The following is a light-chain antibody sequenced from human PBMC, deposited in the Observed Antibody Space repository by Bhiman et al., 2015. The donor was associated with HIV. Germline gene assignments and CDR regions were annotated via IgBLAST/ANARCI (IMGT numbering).Light chain of an antibody. CDR1: KLGHKY. J-gene: IGLJ1*01. CDR2: QDN. Sequence: GSVAPGQTASITCSGDKLGHKYACWYQQKPGQSPVLVIYQDNKRPSGIPERFSGSNSGNTATLTISGTQAMDEADYYCQAWDSSTFYVFGTGTKVTVL. V-gene: IGLV3-1*01. CDR3: QAWDSSTFYV.